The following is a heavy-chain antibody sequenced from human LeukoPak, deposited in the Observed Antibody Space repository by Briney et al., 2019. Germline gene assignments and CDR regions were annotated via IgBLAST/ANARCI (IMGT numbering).Heavy chain of an antibody. CDR3: ARVFIRTPGLTVFDY. Sequence: GASVKVSCKASGYTFTSYGISWVRQAPGQGLEWMGWISAYNGNTNYAQKLQGRVTMTTDTSTSTAYMELRSLRSDDTAVYYCARVFIRTPGLTVFDYWGQGTLVTVSS. CDR1: GYTFTSYG. D-gene: IGHD2-21*02. V-gene: IGHV1-18*01. CDR2: ISAYNGNT. J-gene: IGHJ4*02.